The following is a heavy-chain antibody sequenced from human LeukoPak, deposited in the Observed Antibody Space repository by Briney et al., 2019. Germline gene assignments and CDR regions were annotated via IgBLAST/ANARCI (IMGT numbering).Heavy chain of an antibody. V-gene: IGHV3-23*01. CDR1: GFTFSSYG. Sequence: GGSLRLSCAASGFTFSSYGMSWVRQAPGKGLEWVSAISGSGGNTYYADSVKGRFTISRDNSKNTLYLQMNSLRAEDTAVYYCARVLCSGYDCSPSPGGFDYWGQGTLVTVSS. D-gene: IGHD5-12*01. CDR2: ISGSGGNT. CDR3: ARVLCSGYDCSPSPGGFDY. J-gene: IGHJ4*02.